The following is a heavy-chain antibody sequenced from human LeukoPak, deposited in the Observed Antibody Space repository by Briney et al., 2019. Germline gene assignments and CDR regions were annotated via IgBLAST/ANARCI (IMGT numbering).Heavy chain of an antibody. CDR1: GFTFSSYG. J-gene: IGHJ6*03. V-gene: IGHV3-30*02. D-gene: IGHD1-14*01. CDR2: IRYDGSNK. CDR3: AKSPDPLYYYYYMDV. Sequence: PGGSLRLSCAASGFTFSSYGMHWVRQAPGKGLEWVAFIRYDGSNKYYADSVKGRFTISRDNSKNTLYLQMNSLRAEDTAVYYCAKSPDPLYYYYYMDVWGKGTTVTVSS.